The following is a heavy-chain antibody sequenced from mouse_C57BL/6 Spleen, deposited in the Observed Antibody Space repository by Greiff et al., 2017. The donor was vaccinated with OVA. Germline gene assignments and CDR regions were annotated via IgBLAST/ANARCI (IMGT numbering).Heavy chain of an antibody. V-gene: IGHV10-1*01. Sequence: DVKLVESGGGLVQPKGSLKLSCAASGFSFNTYAMNWVRQAPGKGLEWVARIRSKSNNYATYYADSVKDRFTISRDDSESMLYLQMNNLKTEDTAMYYCVRHDYESDAMDYWGQGTSVTVSS. CDR2: IRSKSNNYAT. J-gene: IGHJ4*01. CDR3: VRHDYESDAMDY. CDR1: GFSFNTYA. D-gene: IGHD2-4*01.